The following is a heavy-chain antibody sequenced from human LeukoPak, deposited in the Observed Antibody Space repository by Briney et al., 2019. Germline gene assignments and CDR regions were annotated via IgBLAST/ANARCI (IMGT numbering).Heavy chain of an antibody. V-gene: IGHV4-34*01. CDR3: ARGVLGPYYFDL. J-gene: IGHJ2*01. CDR1: GGTFRGYY. Sequence: AETLSLTCAVYGGTFRGYYWSWIRQPPGRGLEWIGEIHYTGATNYKPSLKSRVTISGDPSKNQVSLRLYSVTAADTAVYYCARGVLGPYYFDLWGRGTLVTVSS. CDR2: IHYTGAT. D-gene: IGHD7-27*01.